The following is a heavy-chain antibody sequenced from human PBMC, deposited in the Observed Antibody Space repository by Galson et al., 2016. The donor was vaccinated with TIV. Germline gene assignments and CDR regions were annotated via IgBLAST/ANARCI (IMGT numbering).Heavy chain of an antibody. Sequence: SLRLSCAASGFTFSRYGMHWVRQAPGKGLEWVAVIPNDGSNKYYADSVKGRFTISRDNPKNTLYLQMNSLRAEDTAVYYCAREGYCSSASCSNWFDPWGQGTLVTVSS. CDR3: AREGYCSSASCSNWFDP. CDR1: GFTFSRYG. D-gene: IGHD2-2*01. V-gene: IGHV3-30*03. J-gene: IGHJ5*02. CDR2: IPNDGSNK.